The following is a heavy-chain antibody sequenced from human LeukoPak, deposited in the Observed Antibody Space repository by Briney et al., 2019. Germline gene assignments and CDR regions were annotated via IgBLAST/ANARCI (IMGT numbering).Heavy chain of an antibody. CDR2: INHSEST. D-gene: IGHD6-13*01. CDR1: GRSYSGYY. V-gene: IGHV4-34*01. J-gene: IGHJ6*01. Sequence: SDTLSLICAVYGRSYSGYYSLGISHPPAKALEWIGDINHSESTNYNPSLKSRVTISVDTSKNQFSLKLSSVTAADTAVYYCARGGIAALYYYGMDVWGQGNTVTVSS. CDR3: ARGGIAALYYYGMDV.